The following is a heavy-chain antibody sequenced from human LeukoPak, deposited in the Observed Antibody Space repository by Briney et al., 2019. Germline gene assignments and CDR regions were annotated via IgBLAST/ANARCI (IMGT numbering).Heavy chain of an antibody. Sequence: PGGSLRLSCAASGFAFNTYSMNWVRQAPGKGLEWVSFIFSSSTYIYYTDSVKGRFIISRDNARNSLYLQMDNLRAEDTGVYYCARDFYDGFALDYWGQGTLVTVSS. CDR1: GFAFNTYS. V-gene: IGHV3-21*03. CDR2: IFSSSTYI. CDR3: ARDFYDGFALDY. D-gene: IGHD2/OR15-2a*01. J-gene: IGHJ4*02.